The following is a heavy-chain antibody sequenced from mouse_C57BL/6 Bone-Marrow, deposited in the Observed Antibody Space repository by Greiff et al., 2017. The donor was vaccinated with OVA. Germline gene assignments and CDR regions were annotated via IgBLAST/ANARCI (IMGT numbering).Heavy chain of an antibody. J-gene: IGHJ2*01. CDR1: GFTFTDYY. CDR3: ARDSPQLGPLDY. Sequence: EVKLMESGGGLVQPGGSLSLSCAASGFTFTDYYMSWVRQPPGKALEWLGFIRNKANGYTTEYSASVKGRFTISRDNSQSIRYLQMKALRAKDTAIYYCARDSPQLGPLDYWGQGTTLTVSS. D-gene: IGHD4-1*02. V-gene: IGHV7-3*01. CDR2: IRNKANGYTT.